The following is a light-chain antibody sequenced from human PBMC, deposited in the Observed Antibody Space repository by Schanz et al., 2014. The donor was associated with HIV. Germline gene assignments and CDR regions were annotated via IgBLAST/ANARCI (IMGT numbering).Light chain of an antibody. J-gene: IGKJ1*01. CDR3: QQYNKRPWT. CDR2: GAS. V-gene: IGKV3-20*01. CDR1: QSVKSNF. Sequence: EIVLTQSPGTLSLSPGERGTLSCRASQSVKSNFIGWYQQKPGQAPRLLIFGASNRATGIPDRFSGGESGTDFTLTISSLQSEDSASYYCQQYNKRPWTFGPGTRVEIK.